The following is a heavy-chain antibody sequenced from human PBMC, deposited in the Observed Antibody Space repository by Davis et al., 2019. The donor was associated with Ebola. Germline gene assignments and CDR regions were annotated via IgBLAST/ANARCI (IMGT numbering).Heavy chain of an antibody. CDR3: AKEGDYGYFDY. J-gene: IGHJ4*02. D-gene: IGHD4-17*01. CDR1: GFTFSSYA. Sequence: GESLKISCAASGFTFSSYAMSWVRQAPGKGLEWVSAISGSGGSTYYADSVKGRFTISRDNSKNTLYLQMNSLRAEDTAVYYCAKEGDYGYFDYWGQGTLVTVSS. CDR2: ISGSGGST. V-gene: IGHV3-23*01.